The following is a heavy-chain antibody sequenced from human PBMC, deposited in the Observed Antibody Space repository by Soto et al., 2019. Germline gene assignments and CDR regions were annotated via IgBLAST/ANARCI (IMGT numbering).Heavy chain of an antibody. D-gene: IGHD3-22*01. J-gene: IGHJ4*02. CDR2: ISGSGANT. V-gene: IGHV3-23*01. Sequence: PGGSLRLSCAASGFTFSSYAMGWVRQAPGKGLEWFSSISGSGANTYYADSVKGRFTISRDNSKNTLHLQMNSLRADDTAVYYCAKGRYFDTCGYFDYWGQRTLVTVSS. CDR1: GFTFSSYA. CDR3: AKGRYFDTCGYFDY.